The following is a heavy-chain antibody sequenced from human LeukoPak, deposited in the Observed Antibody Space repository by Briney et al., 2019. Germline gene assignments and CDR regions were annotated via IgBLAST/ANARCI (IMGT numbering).Heavy chain of an antibody. Sequence: PGGSLRLSCTASEFTFGDFAISWVRQAPGKGLEWVSTISSSGGSTYYADSVQGRFTISRDNSKNTLYLQMNTLRAEDTAVYHCAKRSSPGSGGYINWFDPWGQGTLVTVSS. CDR2: ISSSGGST. CDR3: AKRSSPGSGGYINWFDP. J-gene: IGHJ5*02. CDR1: EFTFGDFA. D-gene: IGHD3-10*01. V-gene: IGHV3-23*01.